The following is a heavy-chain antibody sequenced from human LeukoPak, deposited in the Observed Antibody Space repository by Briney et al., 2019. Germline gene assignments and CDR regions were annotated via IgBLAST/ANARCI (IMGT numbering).Heavy chain of an antibody. D-gene: IGHD5-18*01. CDR1: GFTFSSYW. CDR2: IKQDGSEK. J-gene: IGHJ6*03. Sequence: GGSLRLSCAASGFTFSSYWMSWVRQAPGKGLEWVANIKQDGSEKYYVDSVKGRFTISRDNAKNSLYLQMNSLRAEDTAVYYCARDNQPTWIQLYYYYYMDVWGKGTTVTVSS. CDR3: ARDNQPTWIQLYYYYYMDV. V-gene: IGHV3-7*01.